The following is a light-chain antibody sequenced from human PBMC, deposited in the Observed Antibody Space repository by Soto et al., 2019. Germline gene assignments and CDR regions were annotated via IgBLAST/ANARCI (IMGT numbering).Light chain of an antibody. CDR1: QSVNSNC. CDR3: QQYGSSPSFT. CDR2: GAS. Sequence: EIVLTQSPGTLSLSPGERATLSCRASQSVNSNCLVWYQQKPGQVPRLLIYGASIRDTGIPDRFSGSGSGTDLNLTLSRLEPEASAVYYCQQYGSSPSFTFGGGTKVEIK. V-gene: IGKV3-20*01. J-gene: IGKJ4*01.